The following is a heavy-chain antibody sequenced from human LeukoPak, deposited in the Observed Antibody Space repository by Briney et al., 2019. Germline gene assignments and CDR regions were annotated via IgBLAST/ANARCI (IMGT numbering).Heavy chain of an antibody. V-gene: IGHV1-3*01. D-gene: IGHD4-17*01. J-gene: IGHJ4*02. CDR1: GYTFTSYA. CDR3: ARGGVDYGDPLFPVDY. Sequence: ASVKVSCKASGYTFTSYAMHWVRQAPGQRLEWMGWINAGNGNTKYSQKFQGRVTITRDTSASTAYMELSSLRSEDTAVYYCARGGVDYGDPLFPVDYWGQGTLVTVSS. CDR2: INAGNGNT.